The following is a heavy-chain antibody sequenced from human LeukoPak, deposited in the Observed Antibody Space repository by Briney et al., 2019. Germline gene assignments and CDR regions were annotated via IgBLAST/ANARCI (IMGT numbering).Heavy chain of an antibody. CDR1: GGSISSGSYY. D-gene: IGHD6-19*01. V-gene: IGHV4-61*02. J-gene: IGHJ4*02. CDR2: IYTSGST. Sequence: SETLSLTCTVSGGSISSGSYYWSWIRQPAGKGLEWIGRIYTSGSTNYNPSLKSRVTISVDTSKNQCSLKLSSVTAADTAVYYCAGDRGGSSGWYGFDYWGQGTLVTVSS. CDR3: AGDRGGSSGWYGFDY.